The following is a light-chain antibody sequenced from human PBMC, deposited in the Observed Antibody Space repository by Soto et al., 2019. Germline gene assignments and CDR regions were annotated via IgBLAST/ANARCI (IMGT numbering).Light chain of an antibody. CDR3: QQYHLWPPLT. Sequence: EIVMTQSPAILSVFPGERTTISCRASQSISINLAWYQKRPGQPPRLLISGASVRGPDIPDRFSGSGSGTEFTLTINSLQSEDFAVYFCQQYHLWPPLTFGGGTKVEIK. V-gene: IGKV3D-15*01. CDR1: QSISIN. CDR2: GAS. J-gene: IGKJ4*01.